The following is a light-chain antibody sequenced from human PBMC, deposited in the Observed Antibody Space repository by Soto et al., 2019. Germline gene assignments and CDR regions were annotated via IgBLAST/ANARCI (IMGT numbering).Light chain of an antibody. CDR1: QSISNH. Sequence: DIRMTQSPSSLSASIADRVIITCRASQSISNHLNWYQQKPGKAPKLLIFAASSLQSGVPSRFSGSGSGTDFTLTISSLQPEDFATYYCQQSYSTPITFGHGTRLEI. J-gene: IGKJ5*01. V-gene: IGKV1-39*01. CDR3: QQSYSTPIT. CDR2: AAS.